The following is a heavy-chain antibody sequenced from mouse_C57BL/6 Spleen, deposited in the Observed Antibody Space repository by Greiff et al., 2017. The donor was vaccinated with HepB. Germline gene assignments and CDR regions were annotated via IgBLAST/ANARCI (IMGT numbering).Heavy chain of an antibody. CDR1: GYAFSSSW. D-gene: IGHD3-1*01. CDR3: KGHLHTFGYAMDY. CDR2: IYPGDGDT. V-gene: IGHV1-82*01. Sequence: VQLQQSGPELVKPGASVKISCKASGYAFSSSWMNWVKQRPGKGLEWIGRIYPGDGDTNYNGKFKGKATLTADKSSSTAYMQLSSLTSEDSAVYFWKGHLHTFGYAMDYWGQGTSVTVSS. J-gene: IGHJ4*01.